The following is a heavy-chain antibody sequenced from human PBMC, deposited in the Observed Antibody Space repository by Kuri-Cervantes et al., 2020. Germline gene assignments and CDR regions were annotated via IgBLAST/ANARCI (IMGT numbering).Heavy chain of an antibody. J-gene: IGHJ6*02. Sequence: ASVKVSCKASGYTFTSYAMHWVRQAPGQRLEWMGWSNAGNGNTKYSQEFQGRVTITRDTSASTAYMELSSLRSEDMAVYYCARDHYDILTGYEAYYYYCGMDVWGQGTTVTVSS. D-gene: IGHD3-9*01. CDR3: ARDHYDILTGYEAYYYYCGMDV. CDR2: SNAGNGNT. V-gene: IGHV1-3*02. CDR1: GYTFTSYA.